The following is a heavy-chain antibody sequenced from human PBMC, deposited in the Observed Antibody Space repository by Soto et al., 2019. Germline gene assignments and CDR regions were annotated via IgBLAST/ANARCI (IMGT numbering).Heavy chain of an antibody. CDR1: GFTVSSNF. Sequence: EVQLVESGGGLVQPGGSLKLSCAASGFTVSSNFMSWVRQAPGKGLEWVSVIYSGGTTYYADSVKGRFTISRHNSKNTLYLQMNSLRAEDPAVYYCARGAGYSSGWYDYWGQGTLVTVSS. CDR2: IYSGGTT. D-gene: IGHD6-19*01. V-gene: IGHV3-53*04. CDR3: ARGAGYSSGWYDY. J-gene: IGHJ4*02.